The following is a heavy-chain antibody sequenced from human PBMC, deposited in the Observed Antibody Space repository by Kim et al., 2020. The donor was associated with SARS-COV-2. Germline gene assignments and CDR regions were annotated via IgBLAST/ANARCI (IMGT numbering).Heavy chain of an antibody. CDR3: ARDTSRIGGEPIVATI. Sequence: GGSLRLSCAASGFTFSSYSMNWVRQAPGKGLEWVSSISSSSSYIYYADSVKGRFTISRDNAKNSLYLQMNSLRAEDTAVYYCARDTSRIGGEPIVATIWGQGTLVTVSS. J-gene: IGHJ4*02. V-gene: IGHV3-21*01. D-gene: IGHD5-12*01. CDR2: ISSSSSYI. CDR1: GFTFSSYS.